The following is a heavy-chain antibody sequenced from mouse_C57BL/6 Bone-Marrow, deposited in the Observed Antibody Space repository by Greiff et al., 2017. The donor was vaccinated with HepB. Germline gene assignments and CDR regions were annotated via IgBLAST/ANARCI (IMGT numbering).Heavy chain of an antibody. D-gene: IGHD1-1*01. CDR2: INPSSGYT. CDR3: ARNYGSPWFAY. V-gene: IGHV1-7*01. J-gene: IGHJ3*01. CDR1: GYTFTSYW. Sequence: VQLQQSGAELAKPGASVKLSCKASGYTFTSYWMHWVKQRPGQGLEWIGYINPSSGYTKYNQKFKDKATLTAEKSSSTAYMQLSSLTYEDSAVYYCARNYGSPWFAYWGQGTLVTVSA.